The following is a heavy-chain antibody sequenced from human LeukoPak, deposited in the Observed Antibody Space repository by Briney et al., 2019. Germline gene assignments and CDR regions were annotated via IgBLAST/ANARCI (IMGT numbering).Heavy chain of an antibody. CDR1: GFTFSSYA. V-gene: IGHV3-23*01. J-gene: IGHJ4*02. Sequence: GGSLRLSCASSGFTFSSYAMSWVRQAPGKGLEWVSGISGSGGSTYYADSVKGRFTISRDNSKNSLSLQMHSLRAEDTAVYYCVRDNPRCCGVVPVNIDDFWGQGTLVTVST. CDR2: ISGSGGST. D-gene: IGHD2-15*01. CDR3: VRDNPRCCGVVPVNIDDF.